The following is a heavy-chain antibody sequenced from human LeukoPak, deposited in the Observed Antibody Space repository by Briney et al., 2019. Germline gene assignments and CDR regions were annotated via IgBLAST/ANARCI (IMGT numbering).Heavy chain of an antibody. D-gene: IGHD3-10*01. CDR1: LFTPSSNY. J-gene: IGHJ4*02. V-gene: IGHV3-53*01. CDR2: IYSGGST. CDR3: VRGNYGSGDY. Sequence: PRGSLRHSRAPSLFTPSSNYMSWVRPAPGRGLEWVLVIYSGGSTHYAGSVKDRFTISRDIAKYALYLQMNSLRADDTAVYFCVRGNYGSGDYWGQGTLVTVSS.